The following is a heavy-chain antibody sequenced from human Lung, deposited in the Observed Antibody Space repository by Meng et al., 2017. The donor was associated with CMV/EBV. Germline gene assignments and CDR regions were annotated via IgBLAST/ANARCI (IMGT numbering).Heavy chain of an antibody. V-gene: IGHV3-30-3*01. J-gene: IGHJ6*02. CDR2: ISYDGSNK. D-gene: IGHD2-2*01. CDR1: GFTFSSYA. CDR3: ARDPGYCSSTSCITYYGMDV. Sequence: GEPLKIXXAASGFTFSSYAMHWVHQAPGKGLQWVAVISYDGSNKYYADSVKGRFTISRDNSKNTLYLQMNSLRAEDTAVYYCARDPGYCSSTSCITYYGMDVWGQGXTVTVSS.